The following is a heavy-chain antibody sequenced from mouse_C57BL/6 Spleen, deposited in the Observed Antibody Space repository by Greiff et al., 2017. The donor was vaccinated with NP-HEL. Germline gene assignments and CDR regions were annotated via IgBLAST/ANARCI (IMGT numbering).Heavy chain of an antibody. Sequence: EVHLVESGGGLVRPGGSLKLSCAASGFTFSDYGMHWVRQAPEKGLEWVAYISSGSSTIYYADTVKGRFTISRDNAKNTLFLQMTSLRSEDTAMYYCARTVYGNYFDYWGQGTTLTVSS. CDR3: ARTVYGNYFDY. J-gene: IGHJ2*01. D-gene: IGHD2-1*01. CDR1: GFTFSDYG. CDR2: ISSGSSTI. V-gene: IGHV5-17*01.